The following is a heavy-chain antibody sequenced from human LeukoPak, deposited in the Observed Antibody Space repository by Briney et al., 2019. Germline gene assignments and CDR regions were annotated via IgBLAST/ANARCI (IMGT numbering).Heavy chain of an antibody. V-gene: IGHV3-30*04. Sequence: GGSLRLSCEVSGFSVGGYALHWVRQAPGKGLEWVAAISFDGSQKYYADSVKGRFTISRDTFKNTLFLQMDSLSGEDTGFYYCARSDRGDYNFDYWGQGTLVTVSS. CDR1: GFSVGGYA. J-gene: IGHJ4*02. D-gene: IGHD4-17*01. CDR3: ARSDRGDYNFDY. CDR2: ISFDGSQK.